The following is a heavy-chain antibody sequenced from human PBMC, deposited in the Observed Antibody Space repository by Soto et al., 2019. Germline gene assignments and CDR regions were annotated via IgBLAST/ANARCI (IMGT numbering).Heavy chain of an antibody. CDR1: GFTFSSYA. V-gene: IGHV3-30-3*01. CDR3: ARHYSSSSNYYYYGMDV. J-gene: IGHJ6*02. Sequence: QVQLVESGGGVVQPGRSLRLSCAASGFTFSSYAMHWVRQAPGKGLEWVAVISYDGSNKYYADSVKGRFTISRDNSKNTLYLQMNSLRAEDTAVYYCARHYSSSSNYYYYGMDVWGQGTTVTVSS. CDR2: ISYDGSNK. D-gene: IGHD6-13*01.